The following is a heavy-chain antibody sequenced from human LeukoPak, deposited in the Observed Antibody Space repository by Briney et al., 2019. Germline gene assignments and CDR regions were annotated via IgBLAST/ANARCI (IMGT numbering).Heavy chain of an antibody. J-gene: IGHJ5*02. CDR3: VSLSGSYYSAYNWFDP. CDR1: GFTFGDYA. V-gene: IGHV3-49*04. Sequence: GGSLRLSCTASGFTFGDYAISWVRQAPGKGLEWVGFIRSKAYGGTTEYAASVKGRFTISRDDSKSIAYLQMNSLKTEDTAVYYCVSLSGSYYSAYNWFDPWGQGTLVTVSS. D-gene: IGHD1-26*01. CDR2: IRSKAYGGTT.